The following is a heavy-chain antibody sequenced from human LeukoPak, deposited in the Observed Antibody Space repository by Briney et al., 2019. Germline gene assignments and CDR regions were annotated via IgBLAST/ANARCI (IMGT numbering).Heavy chain of an antibody. CDR1: GGTFSSYA. Sequence: GSSVKVSCKASGGTFSSYAISWVRQAPGQGLEWMGWISAYNGNTNYAQKFQGRVTMTEDTSTDTAYMELSSLRSEDTAVYYCATVRCSSTSCYPGFWFDPWGQGTLVTVSS. V-gene: IGHV1-18*01. CDR3: ATVRCSSTSCYPGFWFDP. J-gene: IGHJ5*02. D-gene: IGHD2-2*01. CDR2: ISAYNGNT.